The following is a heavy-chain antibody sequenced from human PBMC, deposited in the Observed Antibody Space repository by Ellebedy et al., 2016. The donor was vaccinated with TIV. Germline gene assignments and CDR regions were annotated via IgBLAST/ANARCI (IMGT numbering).Heavy chain of an antibody. D-gene: IGHD7-27*01. CDR1: GFTFDDYA. Sequence: GGSLRLSCAASGFTFDDYAMHWVRQAPGKGLEWVSGISWNSGSIGYADSVKGRFTISRDNSKNTLYLQMNSLRAEDTAVYYCAKDPIISWGSGGYFDYWGQGTQATVSS. J-gene: IGHJ4*02. CDR2: ISWNSGSI. CDR3: AKDPIISWGSGGYFDY. V-gene: IGHV3-9*01.